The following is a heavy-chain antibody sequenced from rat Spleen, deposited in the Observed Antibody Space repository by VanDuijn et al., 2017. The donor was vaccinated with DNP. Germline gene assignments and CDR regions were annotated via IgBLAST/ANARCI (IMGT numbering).Heavy chain of an antibody. D-gene: IGHD1-11*01. V-gene: IGHV5-58*01. CDR3: SNVGPYGGPDY. CDR2: INTDGDNT. Sequence: EVQLVESGGDLVQPGRSLKLSCVGSGFTFSSYWMFWIRQAPGKGLEWIASINTDGDNTYYPDSVKGRFTISRDNAENTVYLQMNSLRSEDTATYYCSNVGPYGGPDYWGQGVMVTVSS. J-gene: IGHJ2*01. CDR1: GFTFSSYW.